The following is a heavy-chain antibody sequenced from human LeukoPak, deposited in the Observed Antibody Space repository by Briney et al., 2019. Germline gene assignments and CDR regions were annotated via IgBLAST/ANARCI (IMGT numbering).Heavy chain of an antibody. J-gene: IGHJ6*03. CDR2: IKQDGSEK. D-gene: IGHD6-13*01. V-gene: IGHV3-7*01. CDR3: ARVSREGGSWFPLYYYYYYMDV. Sequence: PGGSLRLSCAASGFTFSSYWMSWVRQAPGKGLEWVANIKQDGSEKYYVDSVKGRFTISRDNAKNSLYLQMNSLRAEDTAVYYCARVSREGGSWFPLYYYYYYMDVWGKGTTVTISS. CDR1: GFTFSSYW.